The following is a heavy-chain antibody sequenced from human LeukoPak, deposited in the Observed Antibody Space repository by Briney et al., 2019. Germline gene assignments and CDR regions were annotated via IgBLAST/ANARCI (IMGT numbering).Heavy chain of an antibody. D-gene: IGHD5-18*01. CDR1: GGSISTNNYY. Sequence: SETLPLTCTVSGGSISTNNYYWGWIRQPPGKGLEWIGSIYHSGSAYYNPSLKSRVTISVDTSSNQFSLKVTSVTAADTAVYYCARLRGYSYGHFDYWGQGTLVTVSS. CDR2: IYHSGSA. V-gene: IGHV4-39*01. CDR3: ARLRGYSYGHFDY. J-gene: IGHJ4*02.